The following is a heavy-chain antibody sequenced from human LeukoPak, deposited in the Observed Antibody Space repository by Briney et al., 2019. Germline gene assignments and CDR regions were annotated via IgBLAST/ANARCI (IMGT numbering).Heavy chain of an antibody. CDR1: GFTFSNYA. V-gene: IGHV3-23*01. D-gene: IGHD4-17*01. Sequence: GGSLRLSCAASGFTFSNYAVMWVRQAPGQVLEWVSAITSGGDPRYADSVKGRFTISRDNSKNTLYRQMNSLRAEDTAQYFCARDPNGDYIGAFEFWGRGTVVTVSS. CDR3: ARDPNGDYIGAFEF. J-gene: IGHJ3*01. CDR2: ITSGGDP.